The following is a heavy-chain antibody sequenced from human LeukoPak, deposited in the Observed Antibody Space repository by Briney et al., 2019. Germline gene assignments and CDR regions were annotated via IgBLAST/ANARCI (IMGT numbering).Heavy chain of an antibody. V-gene: IGHV1-69*13. J-gene: IGHJ4*02. D-gene: IGHD1-26*01. CDR3: ARDRGELLNDY. Sequence: ASVKVSCKASGGTFISYAISWVRQAPGQGLEWMGGIIPIFGTANYAQKFQGRVTITADESTSTAYMELSSLRSEDTAVYYCARDRGELLNDYWGQGTLVTVSS. CDR2: IIPIFGTA. CDR1: GGTFISYA.